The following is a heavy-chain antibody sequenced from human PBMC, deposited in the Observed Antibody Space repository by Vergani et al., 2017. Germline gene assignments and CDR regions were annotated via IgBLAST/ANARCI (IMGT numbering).Heavy chain of an antibody. D-gene: IGHD3-22*01. V-gene: IGHV4-59*01. J-gene: IGHJ4*02. CDR1: GGSISRYY. CDR3: ARAWGGSGFPFDY. Sequence: QVQLQESGPGLVKPSETLSLTCTVSGGSISRYYWSWLRQPPGKGLEWIGYIYYRGCTNYNPSLKSRVTISVDTSKNQFSLKLSSVTAGDTAVYYCARAWGGSGFPFDYWGQGTLVTVSS. CDR2: IYYRGCT.